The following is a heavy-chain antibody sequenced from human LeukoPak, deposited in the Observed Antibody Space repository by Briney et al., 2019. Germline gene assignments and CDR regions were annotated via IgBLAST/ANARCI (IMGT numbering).Heavy chain of an antibody. CDR2: IYYSGST. J-gene: IGHJ4*02. CDR3: AGFRYDILTGYYSAGFDY. D-gene: IGHD3-9*01. V-gene: IGHV4-59*01. Sequence: PSETLSLTCTVSGGSISSYYWSWIRQPPGKGLEWIGYIYYSGSTNYNPSLKSRVTISVDTSNNQFSLKLSSVTAADTAVYYCAGFRYDILTGYYSAGFDYWGQGTLVTVSS. CDR1: GGSISSYY.